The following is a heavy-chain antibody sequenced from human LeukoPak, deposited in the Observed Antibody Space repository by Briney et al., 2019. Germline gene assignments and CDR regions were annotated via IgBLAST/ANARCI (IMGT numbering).Heavy chain of an antibody. CDR3: ARAGKGPAVAGGLYDY. V-gene: IGHV4-38-2*02. Sequence: SETLSLTCTVSGYSISSGYYWGWIRQPPGKGLEWIANIYHSGSTYYNPSLKSRVTISVDTSKNQFSLKLSSVTAADTAVYYWARAGKGPAVAGGLYDYWGREPWSPSPQ. CDR1: GYSISSGYY. J-gene: IGHJ4*02. D-gene: IGHD6-19*01. CDR2: IYHSGST.